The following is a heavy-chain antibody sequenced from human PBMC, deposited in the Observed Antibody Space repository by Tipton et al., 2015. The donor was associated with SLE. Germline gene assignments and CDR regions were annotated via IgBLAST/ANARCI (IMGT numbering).Heavy chain of an antibody. Sequence: LRLSCAVYGGSFSGYYWSWIRQPPGKGLEWIGYIYYSGSTNYNPSLKSRVTISVDTSKNQFSLKLSSVTAADTAVYYCASYGSGGAFDIWGQGTMVTVSS. CDR3: ASYGSGGAFDI. V-gene: IGHV4-59*01. CDR1: GGSFSGYY. CDR2: IYYSGST. J-gene: IGHJ3*02. D-gene: IGHD3-10*01.